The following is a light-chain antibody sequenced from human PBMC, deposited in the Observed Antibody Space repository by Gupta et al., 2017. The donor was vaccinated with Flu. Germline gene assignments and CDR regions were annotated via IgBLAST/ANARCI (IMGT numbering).Light chain of an antibody. CDR2: GVS. Sequence: EMGLTQSPGTLSLSPGERATLSCRASQSVYSRCLAWYQQKPGQAPRLLIYGVSSRATGIPDRLRGSGSGTDFTLTISRLEPEVSAVYYCQQYGSSSYTFGQGTKLEIK. CDR1: QSVYSRC. J-gene: IGKJ2*01. V-gene: IGKV3-20*01. CDR3: QQYGSSSYT.